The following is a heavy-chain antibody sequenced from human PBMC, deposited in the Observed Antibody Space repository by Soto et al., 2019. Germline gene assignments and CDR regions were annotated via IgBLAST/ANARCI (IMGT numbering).Heavy chain of an antibody. J-gene: IGHJ6*02. CDR3: ARDRQCTVNPKRPCYGMDV. V-gene: IGHV4-31*03. D-gene: IGHD4-17*01. CDR2: IYYSGST. Sequence: QVQLQESGPGLVKPSQNLSLTCTVSGGSISSGGYYWSWMRQHPGKGLEWIGDIYYSGSTYYNPPIRCRVTIAVDTSYNQFSLKLSSVTAADTAVYYCARDRQCTVNPKRPCYGMDVWGQGTTVTVSS. CDR1: GGSISSGGYY.